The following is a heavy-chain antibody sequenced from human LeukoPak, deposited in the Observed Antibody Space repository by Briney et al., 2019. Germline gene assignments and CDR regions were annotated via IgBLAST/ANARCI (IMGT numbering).Heavy chain of an antibody. D-gene: IGHD3-10*01. J-gene: IGHJ5*02. CDR3: ARGARFVGSGRRRVKGFDP. CDR1: GGSFSGYY. Sequence: SETLSLTCAVYGGSFSGYYWSWIRQPPGKGLEWIGEINHSGSTNYNPSLKSRVTISVDTSKNQFSLKLSSVTAADTAVYYCARGARFVGSGRRRVKGFDPWGQGTLVTVSS. CDR2: INHSGST. V-gene: IGHV4-34*01.